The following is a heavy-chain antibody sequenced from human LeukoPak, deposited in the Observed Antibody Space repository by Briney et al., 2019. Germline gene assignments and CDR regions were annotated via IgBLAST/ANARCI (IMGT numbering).Heavy chain of an antibody. D-gene: IGHD4/OR15-4a*01. J-gene: IGHJ6*02. Sequence: ASVTVSCTASGYTFTIYGISWVRQAPGQGLEWMGWISAYNGNTNYAQKLQGRVTMTTDTSTSTAYMELRSLRSDDTAVYYCARDRGAPIYGMDVWGQGTTVTVSS. CDR2: ISAYNGNT. CDR1: GYTFTIYG. V-gene: IGHV1-18*01. CDR3: ARDRGAPIYGMDV.